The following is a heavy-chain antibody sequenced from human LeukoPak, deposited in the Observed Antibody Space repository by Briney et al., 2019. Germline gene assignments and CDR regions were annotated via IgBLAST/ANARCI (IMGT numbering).Heavy chain of an antibody. CDR1: GFTFSSYA. Sequence: AGGSLRLSCAASGFTFSSYAMSWVRQAPGKGMEWVSAISGSGGSTYYADSVKGRFTISRDNSKNTLYLQMNSLRAEDTAVYYCAKEGYSSSWLPYDYWGQGTLVTVSS. CDR3: AKEGYSSSWLPYDY. CDR2: ISGSGGST. D-gene: IGHD6-13*01. V-gene: IGHV3-23*01. J-gene: IGHJ4*02.